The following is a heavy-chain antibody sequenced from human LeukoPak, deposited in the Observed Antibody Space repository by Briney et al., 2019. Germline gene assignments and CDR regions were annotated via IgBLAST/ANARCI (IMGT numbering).Heavy chain of an antibody. Sequence: GASVKVSCKASGYTFTSYGISWVRQAPGQGLEWMGGIIPIFGTANYAQKFQGRVTITADESTSTAYMELSSLRSEDTAVYYCALDIVVVPAASGGTDYYYYYGMDVWGQGTTVTVSS. CDR1: GYTFTSYG. D-gene: IGHD2-2*01. V-gene: IGHV1-69*13. J-gene: IGHJ6*02. CDR2: IIPIFGTA. CDR3: ALDIVVVPAASGGTDYYYYYGMDV.